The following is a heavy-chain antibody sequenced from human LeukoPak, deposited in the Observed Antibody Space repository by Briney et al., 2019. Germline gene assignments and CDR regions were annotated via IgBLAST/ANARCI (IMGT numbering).Heavy chain of an antibody. Sequence: SQTLSLTCAISGDSVSSNSAAWNWIRQSPSRGLEWLGRTYYRSKWYNDYAVSVKSRITINPDTSKNQFSLQLNSVTPEDTAVYYCARDIWFLAAAGRYYYYMDVWGKGTTVTVSS. D-gene: IGHD6-13*01. CDR3: ARDIWFLAAAGRYYYYMDV. CDR1: GDSVSSNSAA. CDR2: TYYRSKWYN. V-gene: IGHV6-1*01. J-gene: IGHJ6*03.